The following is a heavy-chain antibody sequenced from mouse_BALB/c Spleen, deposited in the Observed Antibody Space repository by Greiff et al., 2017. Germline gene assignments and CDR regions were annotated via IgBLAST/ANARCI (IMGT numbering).Heavy chain of an antibody. CDR2: ISYSGST. D-gene: IGHD1-2*01. J-gene: IGHJ2*01. Sequence: EVMLVESGPGLVKPSQSLSLTCTVTGYSITSDYAWNWIRQFPGNKLEWMGYISYSGSTSYNPSLKSRISITRDTSKNQFFLQLNSVTTEDTATYYCARWPATAFDYWGQGTTLTVSS. CDR1: GYSITSDYA. CDR3: ARWPATAFDY. V-gene: IGHV3-2*02.